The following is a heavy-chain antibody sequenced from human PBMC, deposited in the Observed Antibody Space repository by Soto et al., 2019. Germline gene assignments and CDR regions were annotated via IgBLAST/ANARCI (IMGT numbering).Heavy chain of an antibody. CDR1: GYTFTGYY. CDR2: INPNSGGT. D-gene: IGHD3-3*01. Sequence: ASVKVSCKASGYTFTGYYMHWLRQAPGQGLEWMGWINPNSGGTNYAQKFQGWVTMTRDTSISTAYMELSRLRSDDTAVYYCARDSRRKYDFWRGYNYYYGMDVWGQGTTVTVSS. J-gene: IGHJ6*02. CDR3: ARDSRRKYDFWRGYNYYYGMDV. V-gene: IGHV1-2*04.